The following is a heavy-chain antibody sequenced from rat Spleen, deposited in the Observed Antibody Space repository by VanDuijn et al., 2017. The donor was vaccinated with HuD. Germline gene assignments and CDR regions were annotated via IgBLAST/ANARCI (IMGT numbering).Heavy chain of an antibody. CDR3: AKETGYNSYFDY. CDR1: GFTFSNYD. V-gene: IGHV5S13*01. Sequence: EVQLVESDGGLVQPGRSLKLSCAASGFTFSNYDMAWVRQAPTKGLEWVASITTGGGNTYYRDSVKGRFTISRDNAKNTLYLQMDSLRSEDTATYYCAKETGYNSYFDYWGQGVMVTVSS. CDR2: ITTGGGNT. D-gene: IGHD1-4*01. J-gene: IGHJ2*01.